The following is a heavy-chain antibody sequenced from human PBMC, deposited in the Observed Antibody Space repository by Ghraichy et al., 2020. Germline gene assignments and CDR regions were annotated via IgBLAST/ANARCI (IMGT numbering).Heavy chain of an antibody. J-gene: IGHJ4*02. D-gene: IGHD3-22*01. V-gene: IGHV3-9*01. CDR3: AKVGYYDSSGYCGFDY. Sequence: SLRLSCAASGFTFDDYAMHWVRQAPGKGLEWVSGISWNSGSIGYADSVKGRFTISRDNAKNSLYLQMNSLRAEDTALYYCAKVGYYDSSGYCGFDYWGQGTLVTVSS. CDR2: ISWNSGSI. CDR1: GFTFDDYA.